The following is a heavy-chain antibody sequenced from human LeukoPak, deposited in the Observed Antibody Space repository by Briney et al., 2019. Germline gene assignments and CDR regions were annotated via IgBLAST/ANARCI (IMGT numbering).Heavy chain of an antibody. CDR3: AREQHCSSTSCYPSLISGPYYYYYGMDV. V-gene: IGHV1-2*06. J-gene: IGHJ6*02. CDR2: INPNSGGT. CDR1: RYTFTGYY. Sequence: GASVKVSCKASRYTFTGYYMHWVRQPPGQGLEWMGRINPNSGGTNYAQKFQGRVTMTRDTSISTAYMELSRLRSDDTAVYYCAREQHCSSTSCYPSLISGPYYYYYGMDVWGQGTTVTVSS. D-gene: IGHD2-2*01.